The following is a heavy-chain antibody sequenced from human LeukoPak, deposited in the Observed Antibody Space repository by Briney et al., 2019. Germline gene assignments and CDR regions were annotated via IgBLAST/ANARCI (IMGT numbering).Heavy chain of an antibody. CDR3: AKDIAAAGTYYYYYGMDV. J-gene: IGHJ6*02. CDR2: ISWNSGSI. V-gene: IGHV3-9*02. D-gene: IGHD6-13*01. CDR1: GFTPDDSA. Sequence: RGGSLRLSCAASGFTPDDSATQWVRQAPEGGLGWVSRISWNSGSIGYADSVKGRFTISRDNAKNSLYLQMNSLRAEDTALYYCAKDIAAAGTYYYYYGMDVWGQGTTVTVSS.